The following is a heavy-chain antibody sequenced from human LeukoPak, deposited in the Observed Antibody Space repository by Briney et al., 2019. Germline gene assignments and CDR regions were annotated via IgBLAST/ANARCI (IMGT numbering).Heavy chain of an antibody. D-gene: IGHD4-17*01. J-gene: IGHJ4*02. CDR2: VKEDGNEK. CDR3: ARGHYGDYG. CDR1: GFTFSTFW. V-gene: IGHV3-7*01. Sequence: GGSLRLSCAASGFTFSTFWMNWVRQAPGKGLEWVANVKEDGNEKYYEDSVKGRFTMSRDNAKNSLYLEMNSLRPEDTAVYYCARGHYGDYGWGQGTLVTVSS.